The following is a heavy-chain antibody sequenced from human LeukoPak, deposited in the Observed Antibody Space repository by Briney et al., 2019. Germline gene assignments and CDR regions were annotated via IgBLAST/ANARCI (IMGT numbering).Heavy chain of an antibody. D-gene: IGHD6-13*01. CDR2: ISTSGSTI. V-gene: IGHV3-11*04. J-gene: IGHJ4*02. CDR1: GFTFNDAW. CDR3: ATSRGSWPDYFDY. Sequence: GGSLRLSCEESGFTFNDAWINWVHQAPGNGLDWVSYISTSGSTIYYADSVKGRFTISRDNAKNSLYLQMNSLRAEDTAVYYCATSRGSWPDYFDYWGQGTLVTVSS.